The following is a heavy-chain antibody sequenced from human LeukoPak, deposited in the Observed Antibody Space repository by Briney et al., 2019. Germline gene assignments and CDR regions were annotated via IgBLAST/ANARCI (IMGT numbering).Heavy chain of an antibody. CDR2: ISYDGSNK. D-gene: IGHD6-13*01. CDR3: ARDSSSWWHEYNWFDP. CDR1: GFTFSSYA. J-gene: IGHJ5*02. Sequence: GGSLRLSCAASGFTFSSYAMHWVRQAPGKGLEWVAVISYDGSNKYYADSVKGRFTISRNNSKNTLYLQMNSLRAKDTAVYYCARDSSSWWHEYNWFDPWGQGTLVTVSS. V-gene: IGHV3-30-3*01.